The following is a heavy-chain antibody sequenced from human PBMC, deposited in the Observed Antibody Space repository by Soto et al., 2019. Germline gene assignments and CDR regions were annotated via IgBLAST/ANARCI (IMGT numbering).Heavy chain of an antibody. J-gene: IGHJ6*03. Sequence: QLQLQESGPGLVKPSETLSLTCTVSGGSISSSSSSWGWIRQPPGKGLEWLGIISYSGSTYYSPSLKSRVIISVDASKNLFSMLLTSVSAAGTAVYYCGRTYVTDVVVVPACKDYMDVWGKGTTVTVSS. CDR2: ISYSGST. D-gene: IGHD2-2*01. CDR3: GRTYVTDVVVVPACKDYMDV. V-gene: IGHV4-39*01. CDR1: GGSISSSSSS.